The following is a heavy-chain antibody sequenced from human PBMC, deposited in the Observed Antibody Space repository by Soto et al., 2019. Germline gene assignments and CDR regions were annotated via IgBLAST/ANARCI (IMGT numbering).Heavy chain of an antibody. CDR3: SGAGGGLDY. CDR2: VYADGAT. D-gene: IGHD3-10*01. Sequence: EVQLVESGGGLVQPGESLRLSCAASGFTVSNYHMTWVRQAPGKGLEWVSAVYADGATSHADSVKDRFTVSRDNSRNTLNLQMSGLRAEDKAVNYCSGAGGGLDYWGQGTLVTVSS. V-gene: IGHV3-66*01. J-gene: IGHJ4*02. CDR1: GFTVSNYH.